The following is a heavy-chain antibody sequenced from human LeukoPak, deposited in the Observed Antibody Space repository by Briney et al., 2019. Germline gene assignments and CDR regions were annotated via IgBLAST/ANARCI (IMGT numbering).Heavy chain of an antibody. CDR2: IYYSGST. CDR3: ARGIAARSTHVGY. CDR1: GGSISSYY. V-gene: IGHV4-59*01. J-gene: IGHJ4*02. D-gene: IGHD6-6*01. Sequence: SETLSLTCTVSGGSISSYYWSWIRQPPGKGLEWIGYIYYSGSTNYNPSLKSRVTISVDTSKNQFSPKLSSVTAADTAVYYCARGIAARSTHVGYWGQGTLVTVSS.